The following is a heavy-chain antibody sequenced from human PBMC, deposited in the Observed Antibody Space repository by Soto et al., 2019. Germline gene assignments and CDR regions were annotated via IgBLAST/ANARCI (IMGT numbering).Heavy chain of an antibody. D-gene: IGHD6-13*01. CDR3: ASEGAGPKGSSSWPDDAFDI. J-gene: IGHJ3*02. V-gene: IGHV4-31*03. Sequence: QVQLQESGPGLVKPSQTLSLTCTVSGGSISSGGYYWSWIRQHPGKGLEWIGYISYSGSTYYNSSLKSRVTISVDTSKNQFSLKLTSVSAADTAVYSCASEGAGPKGSSSWPDDAFDIWGQGTMVTVSS. CDR2: ISYSGST. CDR1: GGSISSGGYY.